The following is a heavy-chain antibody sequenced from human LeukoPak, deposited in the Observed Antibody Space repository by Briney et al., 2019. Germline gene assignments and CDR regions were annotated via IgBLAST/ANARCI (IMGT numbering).Heavy chain of an antibody. V-gene: IGHV4-59*01. J-gene: IGHJ4*02. CDR1: GGSISSYY. Sequence: SETLSLTCTVSGGSISSYYWSCIRQPPGKGLEWIGYIYYSGSTNYNPSLKSRVTMSVDTSKNQFSLKLSSVTAADTAVYYCARVIPLAVAGSYYFDYWGQGTLVTVSS. CDR3: ARVIPLAVAGSYYFDY. D-gene: IGHD6-19*01. CDR2: IYYSGST.